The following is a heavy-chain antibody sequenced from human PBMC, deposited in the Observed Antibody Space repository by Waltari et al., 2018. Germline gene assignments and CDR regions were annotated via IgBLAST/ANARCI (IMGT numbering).Heavy chain of an antibody. Sequence: VQLVESGGGLVKPGASVKVSCKASGYTFTSYDINWVRQATGQGLEWMGWMNPNSGNTGYAQKFQGRVTITRNTSISTAYMELSSLRSEDTAVYYCARVVAATSSFDYWGQGTLVTVSS. CDR2: MNPNSGNT. CDR1: GYTFTSYD. V-gene: IGHV1-8*03. CDR3: ARVVAATSSFDY. J-gene: IGHJ4*02. D-gene: IGHD2-15*01.